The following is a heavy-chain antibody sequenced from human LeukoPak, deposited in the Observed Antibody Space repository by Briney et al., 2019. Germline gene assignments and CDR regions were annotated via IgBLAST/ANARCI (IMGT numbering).Heavy chain of an antibody. J-gene: IGHJ4*02. CDR1: GYTFTSYG. D-gene: IGHD4-11*01. Sequence: GASVKVSCKASGYTFTSYGISWVRQAPGQGLEWMGWISAYNGNTNYAQKFQGRVTMTRDTSISTAYMELSRLRSDDTAVYYCARDKRLQSFDYWGQGTLVTVSS. CDR3: ARDKRLQSFDY. V-gene: IGHV1-18*01. CDR2: ISAYNGNT.